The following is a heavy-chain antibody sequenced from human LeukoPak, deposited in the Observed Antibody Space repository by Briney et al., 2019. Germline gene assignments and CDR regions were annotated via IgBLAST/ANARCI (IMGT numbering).Heavy chain of an antibody. D-gene: IGHD3-16*01. V-gene: IGHV1-69*13. CDR3: ATEGGGNFDY. J-gene: IGHJ4*02. CDR1: GGTFSIYA. Sequence: ASVKVSCKASGGTFSIYAINWLRQAPGQGLEWVGGIIRIFGTANYAQRFQGRVTITADESTSTAYMELSSLRSEDTAVYYCATEGGGNFDYWGQGTLVTVSS. CDR2: IIRIFGTA.